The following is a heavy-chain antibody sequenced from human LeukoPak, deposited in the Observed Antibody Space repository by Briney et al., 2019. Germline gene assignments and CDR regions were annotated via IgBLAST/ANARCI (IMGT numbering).Heavy chain of an antibody. V-gene: IGHV3-7*01. Sequence: GGSLGLSCAASEFIFSGYWMNWVRQAPGKGLEWVANIKQDGSEKQYVDSVRGRFTISRDNAKNSLYLQMNSLRVEDTAVYYCARDGFVGAADYWGQGTLVTVSS. CDR3: ARDGFVGAADY. CDR1: EFIFSGYW. CDR2: IKQDGSEK. J-gene: IGHJ4*02. D-gene: IGHD6-13*01.